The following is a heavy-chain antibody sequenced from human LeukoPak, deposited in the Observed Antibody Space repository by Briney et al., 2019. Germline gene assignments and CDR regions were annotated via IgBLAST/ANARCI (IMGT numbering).Heavy chain of an antibody. CDR2: ISSSGSTI. J-gene: IGHJ4*02. Sequence: GGSLRLSCAASGFTFSDYYMSWIRQAPGKGLEWVSYISSSGSTIYYADSVKGRFTISRDNAKNSLYLEMNSLRAEDTAVYYCAKDRGSYYDSSDYYYFGYYFDYWGQGTLVTVSS. V-gene: IGHV3-11*01. CDR1: GFTFSDYY. CDR3: AKDRGSYYDSSDYYYFGYYFDY. D-gene: IGHD3-22*01.